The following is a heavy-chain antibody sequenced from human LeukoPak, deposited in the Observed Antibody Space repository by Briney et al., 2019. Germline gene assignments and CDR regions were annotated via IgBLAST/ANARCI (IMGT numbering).Heavy chain of an antibody. CDR1: GGSISSGGYY. J-gene: IGHJ3*02. Sequence: SETLSLTCTVSGGSISSGGYYWSWLRQHPGKGLEWIGYIYYSGSTYYNPSLKSRVTISVDTSKNQFSLKLSSVTAADTAVYYCARGNQWDYYDSSGYYTDAFDIWGQGTMVTVSS. CDR3: ARGNQWDYYDSSGYYTDAFDI. CDR2: IYYSGST. D-gene: IGHD3-22*01. V-gene: IGHV4-31*03.